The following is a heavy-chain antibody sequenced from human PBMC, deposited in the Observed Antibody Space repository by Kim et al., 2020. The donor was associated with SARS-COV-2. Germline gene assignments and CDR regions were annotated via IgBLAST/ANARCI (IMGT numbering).Heavy chain of an antibody. Sequence: SETLSLTCSVSGASIDSLFWGWVRQTPEKGLEWIASIYYTGTPHYNPSLMSRVAISLDKSRNRFSLRLTSVTAADTATYFCARHLDASDPFYTLAYWGQG. D-gene: IGHD3-16*01. J-gene: IGHJ4*02. CDR1: GASIDSLF. V-gene: IGHV4-59*08. CDR2: IYYTGTP. CDR3: ARHLDASDPFYTLAY.